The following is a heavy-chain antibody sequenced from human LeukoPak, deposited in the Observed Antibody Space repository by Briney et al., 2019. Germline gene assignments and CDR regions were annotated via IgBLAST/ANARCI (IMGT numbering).Heavy chain of an antibody. CDR1: GFTVSSNY. V-gene: IGHV3-66*01. CDR3: ARGIEADDY. CDR2: IYSGGST. J-gene: IGHJ4*02. Sequence: PGGSLRLSCAAFGFTVSSNYMSWVRQAPGKGLEWVSVIYSGGSTYYADSVKGRFTISRDNSKNTLYLQMNSLRAEDTAVCYCARGIEADDYWGQGTLVTVSS. D-gene: IGHD2-15*01.